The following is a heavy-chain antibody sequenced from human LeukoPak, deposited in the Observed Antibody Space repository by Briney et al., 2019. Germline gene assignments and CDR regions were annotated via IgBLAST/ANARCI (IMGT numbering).Heavy chain of an antibody. Sequence: GGSLRLSCVASGFTFSNYDMHWVRQGTGRGLEWVSGIGTGCYTHYPDSVKGRFTISRENAKNSLYLQMNSLRVGDTAMYYCARAARFYGSSGAHAFDIWGQGKMVTVS. CDR3: ARAARFYGSSGAHAFDI. V-gene: IGHV3-13*01. D-gene: IGHD3-22*01. CDR2: IGTGCYT. J-gene: IGHJ3*02. CDR1: GFTFSNYD.